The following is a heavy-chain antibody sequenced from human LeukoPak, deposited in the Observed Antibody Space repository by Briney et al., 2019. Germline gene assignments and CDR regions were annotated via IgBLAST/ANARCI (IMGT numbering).Heavy chain of an antibody. Sequence: GGSLRLSCAASGFTFSSYWMSWVRQAPGKGLEWVANIKQDGSEKYYVDSVKGRFTISRDNAKNSLYLQMNSLRAEDTAVYYCARVVTMVQGVINAPGWFDPWGQGTLVTVSS. D-gene: IGHD3-10*01. CDR1: GFTFSSYW. V-gene: IGHV3-7*01. CDR2: IKQDGSEK. J-gene: IGHJ5*02. CDR3: ARVVTMVQGVINAPGWFDP.